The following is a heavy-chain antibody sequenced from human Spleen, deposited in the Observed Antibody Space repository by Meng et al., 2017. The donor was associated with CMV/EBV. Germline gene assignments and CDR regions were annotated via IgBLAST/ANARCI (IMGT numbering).Heavy chain of an antibody. Sequence: ASVKVSCKASGYTFTSYGISWVRQAPGQGLEWMGWISAYNGNTNYAQKLQGRVAMTTDTSTTTAYMELSSLRSDDTAVYYCARDPYSRVGIAYWGQGTLVTVSS. J-gene: IGHJ4*02. D-gene: IGHD2-21*01. V-gene: IGHV1-18*01. CDR2: ISAYNGNT. CDR3: ARDPYSRVGIAY. CDR1: GYTFTSYG.